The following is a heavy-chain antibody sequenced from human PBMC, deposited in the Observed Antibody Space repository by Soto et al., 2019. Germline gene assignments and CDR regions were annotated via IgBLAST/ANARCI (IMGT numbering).Heavy chain of an antibody. D-gene: IGHD6-6*01. CDR2: IGTAGDT. CDR1: GFNFSSYD. Sequence: GGSLRLSCAAAGFNFSSYDRHWVRQDTGKGLEWVSAIGTAGDTYYPGSVKGRFTISRENAKNSLYLQMNSLRAGDTAAYYCARDSGEQLVRRGFYYYYMDVWGKGTTVTVSS. J-gene: IGHJ6*03. CDR3: ARDSGEQLVRRGFYYYYMDV. V-gene: IGHV3-13*01.